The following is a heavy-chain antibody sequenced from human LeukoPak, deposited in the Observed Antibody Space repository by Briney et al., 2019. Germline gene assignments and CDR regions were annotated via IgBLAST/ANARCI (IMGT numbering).Heavy chain of an antibody. J-gene: IGHJ4*02. V-gene: IGHV3-30-3*01. CDR1: GFTFSSYA. CDR2: ISYDGSNK. D-gene: IGHD2-2*01. Sequence: GGSLRLSCAASGFTFSSYAMSWVRQAPGKGLEWVAVISYDGSNKYYADSVKGRFTISRDNSKNTLYLQMNSLRAEDTAVYYCARDIVVVPAANVLDYWGQGTLVTVSS. CDR3: ARDIVVVPAANVLDY.